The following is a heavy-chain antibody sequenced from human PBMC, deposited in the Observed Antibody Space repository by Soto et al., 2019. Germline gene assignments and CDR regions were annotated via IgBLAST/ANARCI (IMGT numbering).Heavy chain of an antibody. Sequence: QVRLQESGPGLVKPSETLSLTCTVSGDSIATYYWTWIRQPPGRGLEWIGYISYSGSANYNPSLKSRVTISVDTSKTHFSLRLTSVTAADTAVYYCAAMKRGFDYWGQGTLVTVSS. J-gene: IGHJ4*02. D-gene: IGHD3-10*01. CDR1: GDSIATYY. CDR3: AAMKRGFDY. V-gene: IGHV4-59*01. CDR2: ISYSGSA.